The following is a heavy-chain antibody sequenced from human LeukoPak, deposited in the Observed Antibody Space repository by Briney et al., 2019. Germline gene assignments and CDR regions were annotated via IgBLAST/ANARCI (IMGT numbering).Heavy chain of an antibody. Sequence: GGSLRLSCTASGFTFSSYGMHWVRQAPGKGLEWMAVLSSDGTKKYYADSVKGRFTISRDNSKNTLYLQMNSLRAEDTAFYYCAKDQRGYNYGELGYFDYWGQGTPVTVSS. CDR3: AKDQRGYNYGELGYFDY. V-gene: IGHV3-30*18. CDR1: GFTFSSYG. CDR2: LSSDGTKK. J-gene: IGHJ4*02. D-gene: IGHD5-18*01.